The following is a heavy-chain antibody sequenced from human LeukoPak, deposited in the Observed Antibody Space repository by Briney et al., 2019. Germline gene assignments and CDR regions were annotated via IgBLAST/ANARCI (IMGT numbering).Heavy chain of an antibody. CDR2: ISSSSSYI. J-gene: IGHJ4*02. CDR3: ARGGLTSSWFEY. V-gene: IGHV3-21*01. Sequence: GGSLRLSCAASGFTFSSYSMNWVRQAPGKGLEWVSSISSSSSYIYYADSVKGRFTISRDNAKNSLYLQMNSLRAEDTAVYYCARGGLTSSWFEYWGQGTLVTVAS. CDR1: GFTFSSYS. D-gene: IGHD6-13*01.